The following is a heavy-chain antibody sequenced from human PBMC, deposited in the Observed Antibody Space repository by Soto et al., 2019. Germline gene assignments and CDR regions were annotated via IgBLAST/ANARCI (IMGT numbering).Heavy chain of an antibody. Sequence: GGSLRLSCAASGFTVSSNYMSWVRQAPGKGLEWVSVIYSGGSTYYADSVKGRFTISRHNSKNTLYLQMNSLRAEDTAVYYCARESGGAPYCGGDCSPTLDIWGQGTMVTVSS. CDR1: GFTVSSNY. CDR3: ARESGGAPYCGGDCSPTLDI. D-gene: IGHD2-21*01. CDR2: IYSGGST. V-gene: IGHV3-53*04. J-gene: IGHJ3*02.